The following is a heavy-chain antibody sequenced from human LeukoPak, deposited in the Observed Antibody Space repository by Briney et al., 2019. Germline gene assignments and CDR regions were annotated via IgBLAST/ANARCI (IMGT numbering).Heavy chain of an antibody. V-gene: IGHV4-4*07. CDR2: IYTSGST. CDR1: GCSISSYY. J-gene: IGHJ4*02. D-gene: IGHD3-10*01. Sequence: NPSETLSLTCTVSGCSISSYYWSWIRQPAGKGLEWIGRIYTSGSTNYNPSLKSRVTMSVDTSKNQFSLKLSSVTAADTAVYYCARVGTYYYGSGVNYYFDYWGQGTLVTVSS. CDR3: ARVGTYYYGSGVNYYFDY.